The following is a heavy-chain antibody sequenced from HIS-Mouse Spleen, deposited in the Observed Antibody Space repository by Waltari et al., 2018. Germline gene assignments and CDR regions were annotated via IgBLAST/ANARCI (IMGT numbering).Heavy chain of an antibody. Sequence: QLQLQESGPGLVKPSETLSLTCTVSGGSISSSSYYWGWIRQPPGQGLEWIGSVDYSGSTDDNPSLKGRVTISVDTSKNQFSLKLSSVTAADTAVDYCAREIPYSSSWYDWYFDLWGRGTLVTVSS. CDR3: AREIPYSSSWYDWYFDL. J-gene: IGHJ2*01. V-gene: IGHV4-39*07. D-gene: IGHD6-13*01. CDR2: VDYSGST. CDR1: GGSISSSSYY.